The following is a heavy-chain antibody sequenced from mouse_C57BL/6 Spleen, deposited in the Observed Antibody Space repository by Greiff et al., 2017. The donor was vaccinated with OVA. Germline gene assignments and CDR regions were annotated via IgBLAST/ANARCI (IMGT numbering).Heavy chain of an antibody. CDR1: EYEFPSHD. J-gene: IGHJ1*03. V-gene: IGHV5-2*03. Sequence: EVKVVESGGGLVQPGESLKLSCESNEYEFPSHDMSWVRKTPEKRLELVAAINSDGGSTYYPDAMERRFIISRDNTKKTLYLQMSSLRSEDTALYYCARRTGTSYWYFDVWGTGTTVTVSS. CDR3: ARRTGTSYWYFDV. CDR2: INSDGGST. D-gene: IGHD4-1*01.